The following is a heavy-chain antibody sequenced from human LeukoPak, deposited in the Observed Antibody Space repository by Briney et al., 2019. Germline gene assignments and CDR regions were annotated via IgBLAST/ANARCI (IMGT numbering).Heavy chain of an antibody. J-gene: IGHJ4*02. CDR1: GFTFSSYS. Sequence: PGGSLRLSCAASGFTFSSYSMNWVRQSPGKGLEWVSSISSSSSSIYYADSVKGRFTISRDNAKNSLYLQMNSLRAEDTAVYYCARDGPVPAAIGGYYWGQGTLVTV. CDR3: ARDGPVPAAIGGYY. D-gene: IGHD2-2*02. CDR2: ISSSSSSI. V-gene: IGHV3-21*01.